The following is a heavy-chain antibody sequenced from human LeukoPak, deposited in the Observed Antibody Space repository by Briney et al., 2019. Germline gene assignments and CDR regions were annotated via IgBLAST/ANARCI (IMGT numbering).Heavy chain of an antibody. CDR2: IIPIFGAA. V-gene: IGHV1-69*13. CDR1: GYTFTSYA. J-gene: IGHJ3*01. Sequence: ASVKVSCKASGYTFTSYAISWVRQAPGQGLEWMGGIIPIFGAANYAQKFQGRVTITADESTSTAYMDLSSLRSEDTAVYYCARGHIVATIKGAFDLWGQGTMVTVSS. CDR3: ARGHIVATIKGAFDL. D-gene: IGHD5-12*01.